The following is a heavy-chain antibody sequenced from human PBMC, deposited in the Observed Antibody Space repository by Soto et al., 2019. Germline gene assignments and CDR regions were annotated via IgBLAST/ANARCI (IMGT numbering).Heavy chain of an antibody. J-gene: IGHJ5*01. D-gene: IGHD1-1*01. CDR2: ISGNNGAT. CDR1: GYTFANYG. CDR3: VRDLKYLRVTGNWFDS. Sequence: QVQLMQSGNEVKKPGASVTVSCKASGYTFANYGISWERQAPGQGLEWMGWISGNNGATNFAPKVQDRTTMTLDTSTRVASVTLRSLRSDDTAIYYCVRDLKYLRVTGNWFDSWGQGTLVTVSS. V-gene: IGHV1-18*04.